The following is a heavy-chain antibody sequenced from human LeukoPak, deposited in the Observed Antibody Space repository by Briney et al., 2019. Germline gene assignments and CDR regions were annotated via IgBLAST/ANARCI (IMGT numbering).Heavy chain of an antibody. V-gene: IGHV1-18*04. CDR1: GYTFTGYG. J-gene: IGHJ4*02. D-gene: IGHD3-16*01. CDR3: ARDFLMITFGGVEIDY. Sequence: ASVKVSCKASGYTFTGYGISWVRQAPGQGLEWMGWISAYNGNTNYAQKLQGRVTMTTDTSTSTAYMELRSLRSDDTAVYYCARDFLMITFGGVEIDYWGQGTLVTVSS. CDR2: ISAYNGNT.